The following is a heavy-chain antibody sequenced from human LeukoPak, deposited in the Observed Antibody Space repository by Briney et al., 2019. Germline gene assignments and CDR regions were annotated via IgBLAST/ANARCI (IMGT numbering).Heavy chain of an antibody. D-gene: IGHD3-9*01. CDR2: INHSGST. CDR1: GGSFSGYY. J-gene: IGHJ4*02. Sequence: SETLSLTCAVYGGSFSGYYWSWIRQPPGKGLEWIGEINHSGSTNYNPSLKSRVTMSVDTSKNQFSLKLSSVTAADTAVYYCARGNYDILTGYYLFDYWGQGTLVTVSS. V-gene: IGHV4-34*01. CDR3: ARGNYDILTGYYLFDY.